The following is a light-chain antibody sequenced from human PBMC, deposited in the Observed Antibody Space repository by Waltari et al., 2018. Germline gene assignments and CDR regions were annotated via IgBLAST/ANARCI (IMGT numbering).Light chain of an antibody. CDR1: QSVLHSSNNKNY. V-gene: IGKV4-1*01. J-gene: IGKJ1*01. CDR3: QQYYSTPRT. Sequence: DIVMTQSPDSLAVSLGERATINCKSSQSVLHSSNNKNYLAWYQQKPGQPPKLLIYWASTLESGVPDRFSGSGSGTDFTLTISSLQAEDVAVYYCQQYYSTPRTFGQGTKVEIK. CDR2: WAS.